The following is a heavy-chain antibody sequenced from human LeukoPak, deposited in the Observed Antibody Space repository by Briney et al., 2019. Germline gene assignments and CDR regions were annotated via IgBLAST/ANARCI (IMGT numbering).Heavy chain of an antibody. V-gene: IGHV3-23*01. D-gene: IGHD4-23*01. CDR2: IRGNGGST. CDR1: GFSFSNYA. CDR3: AKDLDTTVVIDAFDM. J-gene: IGHJ3*02. Sequence: PGGSLRLSCAASGFSFSNYAMNWVRQAPGKGLEWVSSIRGNGGSTYYAASVKGRFIISRDNSKNTLSLQMNGLRAEDTAVYYCAKDLDTTVVIDAFDMWGQGTMVTVSS.